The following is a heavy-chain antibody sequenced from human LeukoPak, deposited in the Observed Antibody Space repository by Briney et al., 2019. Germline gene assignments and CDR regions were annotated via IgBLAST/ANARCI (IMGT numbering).Heavy chain of an antibody. CDR3: ATGSSGWYPLDY. CDR1: GFTVSSNY. J-gene: IGHJ4*02. CDR2: IYSGGST. D-gene: IGHD6-19*01. Sequence: PGGSLRLSCAASGFTVSSNYMSWVRQAPGKGLEWVSVIYSGGSTYYADSVKGRFTISRDNSKNTLYLQMNSLRADDTAVYYCATGSSGWYPLDYWGQGTLVTVSS. V-gene: IGHV3-53*01.